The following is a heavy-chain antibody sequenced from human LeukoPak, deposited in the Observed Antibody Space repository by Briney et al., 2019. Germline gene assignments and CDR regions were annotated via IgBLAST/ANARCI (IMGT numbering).Heavy chain of an antibody. V-gene: IGHV4-34*01. Sequence: SETLSLTCAVYGGSFSGYYWSWLRQPPGKGLEWMGEINHSGSTNYNPSLKSRVTIPVHTTKNQLSLKLRSVPAADTAVYCCARGLEVVVSATQYYRVVGGKGTTVTVSS. J-gene: IGHJ6*03. CDR3: ARGLEVVVSATQYYRVV. CDR1: GGSFSGYY. CDR2: INHSGST. D-gene: IGHD2-21*01.